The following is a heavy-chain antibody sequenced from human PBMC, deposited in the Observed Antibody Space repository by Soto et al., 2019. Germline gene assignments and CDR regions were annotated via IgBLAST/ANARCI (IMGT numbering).Heavy chain of an antibody. J-gene: IGHJ6*02. Sequence: EVQLVESGGGLVQPGGSLRLSCAASGFTFSSYDMHWVRQATGKGLEWVSAIGTAGDTYYPGSVKGRFTISRENAKNSWYLQMNSLRAGDTAVYYCARDRVGGGMDVWGQGTTVTVSS. CDR2: IGTAGDT. CDR1: GFTFSSYD. CDR3: ARDRVGGGMDV. D-gene: IGHD2-15*01. V-gene: IGHV3-13*01.